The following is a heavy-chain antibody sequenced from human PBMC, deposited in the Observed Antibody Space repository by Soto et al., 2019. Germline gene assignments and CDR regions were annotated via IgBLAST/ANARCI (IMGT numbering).Heavy chain of an antibody. CDR1: GYTFTSYW. V-gene: IGHV5-51*01. J-gene: IGHJ6*02. CDR3: ARQLNEPGFDYSMDL. CDR2: IYPDDSET. Sequence: PGESLKISCKGSGYTFTSYWIAWVRQMPGKGLEWMGIIYPDDSETRYSPSFVGQVTISADKSTAYMHWSSLKASGSALYYCARQLNEPGFDYSMDLWGQGTTVTVSS. D-gene: IGHD2-2*01.